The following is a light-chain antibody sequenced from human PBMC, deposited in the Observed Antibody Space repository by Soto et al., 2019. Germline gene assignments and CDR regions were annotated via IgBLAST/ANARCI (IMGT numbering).Light chain of an antibody. CDR1: NIGSKS. CDR2: YDS. J-gene: IGLJ1*01. Sequence: SYELTQPPSVSVALGKTARITCGGNNIGSKSVHWYQQKPGQAPVLVIYYDSDRPSGIPERFSGSNSGNTATLTISRVEAGDEADYYCQVWDSSSDHYVFGTGTNVTVL. V-gene: IGLV3-21*04. CDR3: QVWDSSSDHYV.